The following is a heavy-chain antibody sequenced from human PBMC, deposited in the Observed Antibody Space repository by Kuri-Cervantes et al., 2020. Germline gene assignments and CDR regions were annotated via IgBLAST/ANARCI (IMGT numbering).Heavy chain of an antibody. Sequence: GGSLRLSCAASGFTFSSYGMHWVRQAPGKGLEWVAVISYDGSNKYYADSVEGRFTISRDNSKNTLYLQMNSLRDEDTAVYYCARLSRGLDIWGQGTMVTVSS. CDR2: ISYDGSNK. V-gene: IGHV3-30*03. CDR1: GFTFSSYG. CDR3: ARLSRGLDI. J-gene: IGHJ3*02.